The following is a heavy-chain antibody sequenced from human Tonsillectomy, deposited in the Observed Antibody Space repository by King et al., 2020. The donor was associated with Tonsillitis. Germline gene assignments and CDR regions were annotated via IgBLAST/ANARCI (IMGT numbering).Heavy chain of an antibody. CDR3: AREAYGDYYIDF. V-gene: IGHV3-30*04. Sequence: VQLVESGGGVVQPGGSLRLSCAASGLTFSSNAMHWVRQAPGKGLEWVAITSYNEINKYYADSVKGRFTISRDNSKNTLYLQMNSLRAEDTAVYYCAREAYGDYYIDFWGQGTLVTVSS. CDR2: TSYNEINK. J-gene: IGHJ4*02. D-gene: IGHD4-17*01. CDR1: GLTFSSNA.